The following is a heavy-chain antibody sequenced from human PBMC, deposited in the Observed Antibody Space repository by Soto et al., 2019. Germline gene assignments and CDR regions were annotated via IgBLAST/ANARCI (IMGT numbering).Heavy chain of an antibody. V-gene: IGHV4-59*01. Sequence: SETLSLTCTVSGGSISSYYWSWIRQPPGKGLEWIGYIYYSGSTNYNPSLKSRVTISVDTSKNQFSLKLSSVTAADTAVYYCARDRYCSSTSCYGDWFDPWGQGTLVTVS. D-gene: IGHD2-2*01. CDR2: IYYSGST. CDR3: ARDRYCSSTSCYGDWFDP. J-gene: IGHJ5*02. CDR1: GGSISSYY.